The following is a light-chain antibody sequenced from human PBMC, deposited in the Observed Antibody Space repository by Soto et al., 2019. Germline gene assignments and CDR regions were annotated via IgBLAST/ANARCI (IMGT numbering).Light chain of an antibody. CDR2: VVS. CDR1: SSDIGAYDY. Sequence: QSALTQPASLSGSPGQSITISCTGTSSDIGAYDYVSWHQQHPGKAPKVLISVVSNRPSGVSDRFSGSKSGNTAYLTISGLQPEDEADYYCSSYRSGGIFVFGSGTKVTVL. CDR3: SSYRSGGIFV. V-gene: IGLV2-14*01. J-gene: IGLJ1*01.